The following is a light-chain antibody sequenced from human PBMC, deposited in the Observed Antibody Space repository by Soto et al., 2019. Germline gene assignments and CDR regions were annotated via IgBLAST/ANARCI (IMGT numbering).Light chain of an antibody. Sequence: VIWMTQSPSLLSASTGDRVTISCRMSQAISSYLAWYQQKPGKAPELLIYAASTLQSGVPSRFSGSGSGTDFTLTISCLQSEDFATYYCQQYYSFPLTFGGGTKVDI. V-gene: IGKV1D-8*01. CDR2: AAS. CDR1: QAISSY. J-gene: IGKJ4*01. CDR3: QQYYSFPLT.